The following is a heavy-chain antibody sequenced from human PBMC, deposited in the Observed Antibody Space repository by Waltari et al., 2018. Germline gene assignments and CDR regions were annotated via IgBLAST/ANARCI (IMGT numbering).Heavy chain of an antibody. V-gene: IGHV3-43*02. CDR2: ISWDGGNT. Sequence: EVQLVESGGGLVMPAGSLRLSCAASGFTFDDYAMSWVRQAPGKGLEWVSRISWDGGNTYFANFLKGRFTLSRDNSKNTLYLPRDRLGPEDTALFYCSRTTFPFEFWGPGVLVTVSS. CDR3: SRTTFPFEF. D-gene: IGHD2-2*01. J-gene: IGHJ4*02. CDR1: GFTFDDYA.